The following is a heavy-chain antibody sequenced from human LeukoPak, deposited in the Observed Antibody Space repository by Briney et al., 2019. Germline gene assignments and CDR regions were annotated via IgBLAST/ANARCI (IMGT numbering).Heavy chain of an antibody. D-gene: IGHD3-10*01. Sequence: GSLRLSCAASGFTFSSYAMSWVRQAPGKGLEWVSAISGSGGSTYYADSVKGRFTISRDNSKNTLYLQINSLRAEDTAVYYCAKDDSRGSGSSGWFDPWGQGTLVTVSS. CDR2: ISGSGGST. J-gene: IGHJ5*02. CDR1: GFTFSSYA. CDR3: AKDDSRGSGSSGWFDP. V-gene: IGHV3-23*01.